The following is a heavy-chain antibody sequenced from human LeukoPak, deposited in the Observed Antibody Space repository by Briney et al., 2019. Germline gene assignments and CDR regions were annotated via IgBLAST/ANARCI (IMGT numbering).Heavy chain of an antibody. J-gene: IGHJ6*02. CDR1: GYTFTSYG. Sequence: ASVKVSCKASGYTFTSYGISWVRQAPGQGLEWMGWISAYNGNTNYAQKLQGRVTMTTDTSTSTAYMELSSLRSEDTAVYYCAGVVKAYYYYGMDVWGQGTTVTVSS. CDR3: AGVVKAYYYYGMDV. CDR2: ISAYNGNT. V-gene: IGHV1-18*01. D-gene: IGHD3-22*01.